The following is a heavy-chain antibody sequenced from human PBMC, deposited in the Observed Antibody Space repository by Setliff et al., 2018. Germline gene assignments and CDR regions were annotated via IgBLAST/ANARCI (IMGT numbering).Heavy chain of an antibody. CDR3: ASNSYGHPPDY. Sequence: ASVKVSCKASGYTFINYEINWVRQATGQGLEWMGGMNPNNGNTGYAQKFQGRVTMTTDTSTSTAYMELRSLRSDDTAVYYCASNSYGHPPDYWGQGTLVTVSS. D-gene: IGHD5-18*01. V-gene: IGHV1-8*02. CDR1: GYTFINYE. CDR2: MNPNNGNT. J-gene: IGHJ4*02.